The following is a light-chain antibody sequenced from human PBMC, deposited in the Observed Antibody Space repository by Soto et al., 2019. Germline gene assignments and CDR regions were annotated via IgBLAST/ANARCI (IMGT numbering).Light chain of an antibody. V-gene: IGKV3-11*01. J-gene: IGKJ4*01. CDR1: QSVGSY. CDR2: DAS. Sequence: ENVLKQSPATMSLSPGERATLSCRASQSVGSYLAWYQQKPGQAPRLLIYDASNRATGIPARFSGSGSGTDFTLTISSLEPEDFAVYYCQHRSSWPLTFGGGTKVEIK. CDR3: QHRSSWPLT.